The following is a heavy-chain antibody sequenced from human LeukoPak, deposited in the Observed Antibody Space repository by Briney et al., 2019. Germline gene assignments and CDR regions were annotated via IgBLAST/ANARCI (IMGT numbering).Heavy chain of an antibody. V-gene: IGHV3-30-3*01. Sequence: GGSLRLSCAASGFTFSSYAMHWVRQAPGKGLEWVAVISYDGSNKYYADSVKGRFTISRDNSKNTLYLQMNSLRAEDTAVYYCAKDETTVPPFDYWGQGTLVTVSS. D-gene: IGHD4-17*01. CDR3: AKDETTVPPFDY. CDR2: ISYDGSNK. J-gene: IGHJ4*02. CDR1: GFTFSSYA.